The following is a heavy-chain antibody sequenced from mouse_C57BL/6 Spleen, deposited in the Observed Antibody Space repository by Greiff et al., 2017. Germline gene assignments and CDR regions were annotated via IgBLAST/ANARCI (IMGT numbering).Heavy chain of an antibody. V-gene: IGHV5-17*01. CDR1: GFTFSDYG. CDR2: ISSGSSTI. D-gene: IGHD2-5*01. Sequence: EVKLMESGGGLVKPGGSLKLSCAASGFTFSDYGMHWVRQAPEKGLEWVAYISSGSSTIYYADTVKGRFTISRDNAKNTLFLQMTSLRSEDTAMYYCARPRYSNYGFDYWGQGTTLTVSS. CDR3: ARPRYSNYGFDY. J-gene: IGHJ2*01.